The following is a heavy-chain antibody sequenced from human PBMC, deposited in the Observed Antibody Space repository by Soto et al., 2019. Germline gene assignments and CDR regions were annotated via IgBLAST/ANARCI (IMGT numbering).Heavy chain of an antibody. Sequence: QVQLVESGGGVVQPGRSLRLSCAASGFTFSSYAMHWVRQAPGKGLEWVGVISYDGSNKYYADSVKGRFTISRDNSKNTLYVQMNSLRLEDTAVYYCARPLWRDDYNWGYFDLWGRGTLVTVSS. D-gene: IGHD4-4*01. CDR1: GFTFSSYA. J-gene: IGHJ2*01. V-gene: IGHV3-30-3*01. CDR2: ISYDGSNK. CDR3: ARPLWRDDYNWGYFDL.